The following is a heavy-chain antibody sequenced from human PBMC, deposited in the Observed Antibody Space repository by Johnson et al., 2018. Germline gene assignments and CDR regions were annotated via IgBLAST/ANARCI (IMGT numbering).Heavy chain of an antibody. J-gene: IGHJ3*02. CDR2: IYYSGST. Sequence: QVQLQESGPGLVKPSETLSLTCTVSGGSISSYYWSWIRQPPGKGLEWIGYIYYSGSTNYNPPLKSRVTRPVDTSKNQFSLKLSSVTAADTAVYYCARAPLYCSGGSCHHNAFDIWGQGTMVTVSS. D-gene: IGHD2-15*01. CDR1: GGSISSYY. CDR3: ARAPLYCSGGSCHHNAFDI. V-gene: IGHV4-59*01.